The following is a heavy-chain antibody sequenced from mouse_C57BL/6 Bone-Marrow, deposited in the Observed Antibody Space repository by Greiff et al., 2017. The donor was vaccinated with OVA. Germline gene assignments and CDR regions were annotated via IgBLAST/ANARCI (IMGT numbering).Heavy chain of an antibody. Sequence: EVQLQQSGPELVKPGASVKISCKASGYTFTDYYMNWVKQSHGKSLEWIGDINPNNGGTSYNQKFKGKATLTVDKSSSTAYMELRSLTSEDSAVYYCLLLPAYWGQGTLVTVSA. J-gene: IGHJ3*01. D-gene: IGHD1-1*01. CDR1: GYTFTDYY. V-gene: IGHV1-26*01. CDR3: LLLPAY. CDR2: INPNNGGT.